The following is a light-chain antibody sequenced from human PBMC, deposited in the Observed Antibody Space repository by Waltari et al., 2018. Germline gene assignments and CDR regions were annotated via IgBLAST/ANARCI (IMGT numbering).Light chain of an antibody. J-gene: IGKJ1*01. CDR2: KAS. CDR3: QQYNSLWT. CDR1: QSISSW. V-gene: IGKV1-5*03. Sequence: IQMTKPPSTLPAPVGDRVTITCRASQSISSWLAWYQQKPGKAPKLLIYKASSLESGVPSRFSGSGSGTEFTLTVSSLQPDDFATYYCQQYNSLWTFGQGTKVEIK.